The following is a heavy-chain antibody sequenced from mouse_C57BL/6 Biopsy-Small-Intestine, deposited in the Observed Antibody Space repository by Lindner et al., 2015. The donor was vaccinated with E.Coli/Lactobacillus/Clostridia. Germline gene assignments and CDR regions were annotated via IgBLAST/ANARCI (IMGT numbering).Heavy chain of an antibody. J-gene: IGHJ1*03. CDR2: IYPGDGDT. CDR1: GYAFSSSW. D-gene: IGHD1-1*01. Sequence: VQLQESGPELVKPGASVKISCKASGYAFSSSWMNWVKQRPGKGLEWIGRIYPGDGDTNYNGKFKGKATLTADKSSNTAYLQLSSLTSEDTAVYYCAQGTSYGSSYYWYFDVWGTGTTVTVSS. V-gene: IGHV1-82*01. CDR3: AQGTSYGSSYYWYFDV.